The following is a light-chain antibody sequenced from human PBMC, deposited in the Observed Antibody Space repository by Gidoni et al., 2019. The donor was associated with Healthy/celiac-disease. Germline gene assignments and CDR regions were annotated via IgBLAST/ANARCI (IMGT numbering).Light chain of an antibody. CDR3: QQLNSYPPLT. CDR1: QGISRY. CDR2: AAS. Sequence: DNQVTPSPSFLSASVRDRVTITCLASQGISRYLAWYQQKPGKSPKLLIYAASTLQSGVPSRFSGSGSGTEFTLTISSLQPEDFATYYCQQLNSYPPLTFGGGTKVEIK. J-gene: IGKJ4*01. V-gene: IGKV1-9*01.